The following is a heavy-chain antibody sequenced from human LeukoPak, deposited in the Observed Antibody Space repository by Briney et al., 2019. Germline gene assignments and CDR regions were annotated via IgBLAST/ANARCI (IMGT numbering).Heavy chain of an antibody. CDR2: INHSGST. CDR1: GGSFSGDY. CDR3: ARYPGASGDSYYFDY. V-gene: IGHV4-34*01. J-gene: IGHJ4*02. Sequence: SETLSLTCAVYGGSFSGDYWTWIRQPPGKGLEWIGEINHSGSTNYNPSLKSRVTISVDTSKNQYSLKLSPVTAADTAVYYCARYPGASGDSYYFDYWGQGTRVTVSS. D-gene: IGHD4-17*01.